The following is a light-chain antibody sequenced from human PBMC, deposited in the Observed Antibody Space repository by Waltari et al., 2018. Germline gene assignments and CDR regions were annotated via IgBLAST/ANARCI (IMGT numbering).Light chain of an antibody. J-gene: IGKJ2*02. CDR3: QQYTNWPPCA. CDR2: GAS. Sequence: EIVMTQSPATLSLPPGARATLSCRVSQSISSDLAWYQQKPGQAPRLLIYGASTSATGIPARFSGSGSGTEFTITINSMQSEDVAMYYCQQYTNWPPCAFGQGTKLQIK. CDR1: QSISSD. V-gene: IGKV3-15*01.